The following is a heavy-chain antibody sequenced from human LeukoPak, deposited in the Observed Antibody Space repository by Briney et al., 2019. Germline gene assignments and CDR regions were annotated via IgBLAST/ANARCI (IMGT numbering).Heavy chain of an antibody. J-gene: IGHJ6*03. CDR1: GGSISSSSYY. Sequence: PSETLSLTCTVSGGSISSSSYYWGWIWQPPGKGLEWIGSIYHSGSTYYHPSLKSRVTISVDTSKNQFSLKVSSVTAADTAVYYCARVLGKLLWFGESQSAGYMDVWGKGTTVTISS. D-gene: IGHD3-10*01. CDR2: IYHSGST. V-gene: IGHV4-39*07. CDR3: ARVLGKLLWFGESQSAGYMDV.